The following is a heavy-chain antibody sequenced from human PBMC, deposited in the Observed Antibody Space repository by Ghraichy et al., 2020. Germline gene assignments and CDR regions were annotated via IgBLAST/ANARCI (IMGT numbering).Heavy chain of an antibody. CDR1: GYTFTRHA. V-gene: IGHV1-3*04. Sequence: ASVKVSCKASGYTFTRHAIHWVRQAPGQRLEWMGWISTDRDATRYSQKFQGRVTITRDTSATTAYMDLSRLTSKDTAVYYCARDCGDDCYSTGHYYFDLWGRGTLVTVSS. D-gene: IGHD2-21*02. CDR3: ARDCGDDCYSTGHYYFDL. J-gene: IGHJ2*01. CDR2: ISTDRDAT.